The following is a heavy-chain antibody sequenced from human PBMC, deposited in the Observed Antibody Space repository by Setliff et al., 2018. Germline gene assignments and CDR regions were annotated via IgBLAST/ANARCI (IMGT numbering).Heavy chain of an antibody. Sequence: LRLSCAASGFTFRSYEMNWIRQPPGKGLEYIGHISHGVSTSYSPSLKSRLSISADTSKNQFSLKLTSVTAADTAVYYCARTHCTTTSCFYFHYWGQGTVVTVSS. V-gene: IGHV4-30-4*01. CDR1: GFTFRSYEM. CDR3: ARTHCTTTSCFYFHY. D-gene: IGHD2-2*01. CDR2: ISHGVST. J-gene: IGHJ4*02.